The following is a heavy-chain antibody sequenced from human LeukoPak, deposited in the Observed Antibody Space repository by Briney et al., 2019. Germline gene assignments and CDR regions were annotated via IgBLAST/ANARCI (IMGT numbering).Heavy chain of an antibody. CDR3: ARRDLGGYVGY. Sequence: SETLSLTCAVYGGSFSGYYWSWIRQPPGKGLEWIGEINHSGSTNYNPSLKSRVTISVDTSKNQFSLKLSSVTAADTAVYYCARRDLGGYVGYWGQGTLVTVSS. D-gene: IGHD5-12*01. CDR1: GGSFSGYY. V-gene: IGHV4-34*01. CDR2: INHSGST. J-gene: IGHJ4*02.